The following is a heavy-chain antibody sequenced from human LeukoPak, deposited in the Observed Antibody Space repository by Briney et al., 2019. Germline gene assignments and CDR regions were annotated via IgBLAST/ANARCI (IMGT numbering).Heavy chain of an antibody. V-gene: IGHV1-46*01. D-gene: IGHD6-13*01. J-gene: IGHJ4*02. CDR2: ISPSGGST. Sequence: ASVKVSCKASGYTFTDDYMHWVRQAPGQGLGWMGIISPSGGSTDYAQKFKGRVTMTRDTSTTTVYMDLSSLTSEDTAVYYCATLGDGSSDIDYWGQGTLVTVSS. CDR1: GYTFTDDY. CDR3: ATLGDGSSDIDY.